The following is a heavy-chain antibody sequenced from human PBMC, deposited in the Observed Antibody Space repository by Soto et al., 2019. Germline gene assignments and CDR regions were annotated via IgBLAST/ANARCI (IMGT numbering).Heavy chain of an antibody. CDR3: VKDRWVDY. CDR1: GFPFSTLA. D-gene: IGHD6-13*01. J-gene: IGHJ4*02. Sequence: GGSLRLSCSASGFPFSTLAMHWVRQAPGKGLEYVSSISSNRRSTYYADSVKGRFTISRDNSKNTLNLQMSSLRAEDTAVYYCVKDRWVDYWGQGTLVTVSS. CDR2: ISSNRRST. V-gene: IGHV3-64D*06.